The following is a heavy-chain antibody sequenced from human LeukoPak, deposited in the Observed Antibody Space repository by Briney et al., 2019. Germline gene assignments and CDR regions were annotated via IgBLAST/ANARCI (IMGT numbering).Heavy chain of an antibody. Sequence: ASVKVSCKASGYTFTGYYMHWVRQAPGQGLEWMGWINPNSGGTSYAQKFQGRVTMTRDTSISTAYMELSRLRSDDTAVYYCARDHYTMVRGVILVWGQGTMVTVSS. J-gene: IGHJ3*01. V-gene: IGHV1-2*02. D-gene: IGHD3-10*01. CDR3: ARDHYTMVRGVILV. CDR1: GYTFTGYY. CDR2: INPNSGGT.